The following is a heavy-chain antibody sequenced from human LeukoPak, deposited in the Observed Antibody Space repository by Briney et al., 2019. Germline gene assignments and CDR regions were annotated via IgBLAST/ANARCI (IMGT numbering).Heavy chain of an antibody. D-gene: IGHD1-26*01. CDR3: AGGDEWELPLDY. CDR2: IYYSGST. CDR1: GGSISSYY. Sequence: SETLSLTCTVSGGSISSYYWSWIRQPPGKGLEWIGFIYYSGSTNYNPSLKSRVTISVDTSKNQFSLKLSSVTAADTAVYYCAGGDEWELPLDYWGQGILVTVSS. J-gene: IGHJ4*02. V-gene: IGHV4-59*01.